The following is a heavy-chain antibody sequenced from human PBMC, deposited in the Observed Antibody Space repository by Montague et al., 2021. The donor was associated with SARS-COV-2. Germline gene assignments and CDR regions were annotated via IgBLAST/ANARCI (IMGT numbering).Heavy chain of an antibody. V-gene: IGHV3-33*01. CDR3: ARDAYGSGSYYFDY. Sequence: SLRLSCAASGFTFSRYGMHWVRQAPGKGLEWVAVIWYDGSNKYYADSVKGRFTISRDNSKNTLYLRMNSLRAEDTAVYYCARDAYGSGSYYFDYWGQGTLVTVSS. J-gene: IGHJ4*02. CDR1: GFTFSRYG. CDR2: IWYDGSNK. D-gene: IGHD3-10*01.